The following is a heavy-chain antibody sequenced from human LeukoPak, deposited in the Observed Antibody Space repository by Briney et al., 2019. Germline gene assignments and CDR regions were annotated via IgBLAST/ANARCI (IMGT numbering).Heavy chain of an antibody. V-gene: IGHV3-48*01. CDR2: ISSSSSNI. Sequence: GRSLRLSCTASGFPLSSYSINWVRQAPGKGLEWISYISSSSSNIYYLDSVQGRLTVSRDNERNSLFLQIDSPRAEDTAVYYCVRVKGTYFDYWGQGSLVTVSS. CDR1: GFPLSSYS. J-gene: IGHJ4*02. D-gene: IGHD1-1*01. CDR3: VRVKGTYFDY.